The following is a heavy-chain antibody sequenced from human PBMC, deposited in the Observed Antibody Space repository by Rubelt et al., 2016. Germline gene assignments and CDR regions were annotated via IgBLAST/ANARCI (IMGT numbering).Heavy chain of an antibody. CDR1: GYNFTSYG. J-gene: IGHJ4*02. Sequence: QVKLVQSGAEVTKPGASVKVSCKASGYNFTSYGIRWVRQAPGPGLEWVGWISVHDGHTNYAQKLKGRVTMTAEPSTRTAYMELRRLTSDDTAVYYCARDLSSTWYKDYWGQGTLVTVSS. CDR3: ARDLSSTWYKDY. V-gene: IGHV1-18*01. CDR2: ISVHDGHT. D-gene: IGHD6-13*01.